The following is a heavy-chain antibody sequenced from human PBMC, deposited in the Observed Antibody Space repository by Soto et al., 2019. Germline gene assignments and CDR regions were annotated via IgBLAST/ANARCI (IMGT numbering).Heavy chain of an antibody. J-gene: IGHJ4*02. CDR1: GASITNSSYY. CDR3: ASRYYYDSSGFYYGGPYYFDY. V-gene: IGHV4-39*01. CDR2: IYYRGTT. D-gene: IGHD3-22*01. Sequence: SSETLSLTCTVSGASITNSSYYWGWIRQPPGRGLEWIGTIYYRGTTYYKASLKSRVTISVDTSKNQFSLKLSSVTAADTAVYYCASRYYYDSSGFYYGGPYYFDYWGQGTLVTVSS.